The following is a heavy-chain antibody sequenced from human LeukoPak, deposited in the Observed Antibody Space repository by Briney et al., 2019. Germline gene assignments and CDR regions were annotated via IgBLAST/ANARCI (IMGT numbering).Heavy chain of an antibody. CDR3: ARGYYDILTGYNGDY. CDR1: GGSISSSSYY. CDR2: IYYSGST. D-gene: IGHD3-9*01. Sequence: SETLSLTCTVSGGSISSSSYYWGWIRQPPGKGLEWIGYIYYSGSTNYNPSLKSRVTISVDTSKNQFSLKLSSVTAADTAVYYCARGYYDILTGYNGDYWGQGTLVTVSS. J-gene: IGHJ4*02. V-gene: IGHV4-61*05.